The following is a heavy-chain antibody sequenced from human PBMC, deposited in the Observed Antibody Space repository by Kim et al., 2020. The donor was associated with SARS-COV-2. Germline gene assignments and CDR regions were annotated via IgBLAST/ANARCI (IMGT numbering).Heavy chain of an antibody. CDR2: IWYDGSNK. J-gene: IGHJ6*02. CDR3: ARDRGRYFDWTATTGGMDV. CDR1: GFTFSRYG. Sequence: GGSLRLSCAASGFTFSRYGMYWVRQAPGKGLEWVALIWYDGSNKYHADSVKGRFTISRDDSKNTLYLQMNSLRAEDTAVYYCARDRGRYFDWTATTGGMDVWGQGTTVTVSS. D-gene: IGHD3-9*01. V-gene: IGHV3-33*07.